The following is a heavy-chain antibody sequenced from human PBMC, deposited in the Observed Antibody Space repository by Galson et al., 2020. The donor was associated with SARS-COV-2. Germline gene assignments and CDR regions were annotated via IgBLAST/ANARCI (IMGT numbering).Heavy chain of an antibody. J-gene: IGHJ6*03. CDR3: ARGRQGVVPSPVLGLGPFYSYYYMDV. CDR2: INSGGNT. V-gene: IGHV4-34*01. Sequence: SETLSLTCAVYGGSFSGYSWTWIRQPPGKGLEWIGEINSGGNTNYSPSLRSRVTLSADPSKNQFSLKLTSVSAADTALYFCARGRQGVVPSPVLGLGPFYSYYYMDVWGKGTTVIVSS. D-gene: IGHD3-16*01. CDR1: GGSFSGYS.